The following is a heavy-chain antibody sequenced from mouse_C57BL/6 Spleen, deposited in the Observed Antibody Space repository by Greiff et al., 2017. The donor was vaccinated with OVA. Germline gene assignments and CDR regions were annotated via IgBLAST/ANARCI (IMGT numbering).Heavy chain of an antibody. Sequence: DVKLQESGPGLVEPSQSLSLTCSVTGYSITSGYYWNWIRQFPGNKLEWMGYISYDGSNNYNPSLKNRISITRDTSKNQFFLKLNSVTTEDTATYYCARDGIYYGNCFDYWGQGTTLTVSS. CDR1: GYSITSGYY. CDR3: ARDGIYYGNCFDY. D-gene: IGHD2-1*01. V-gene: IGHV3-6*01. J-gene: IGHJ2*01. CDR2: ISYDGSN.